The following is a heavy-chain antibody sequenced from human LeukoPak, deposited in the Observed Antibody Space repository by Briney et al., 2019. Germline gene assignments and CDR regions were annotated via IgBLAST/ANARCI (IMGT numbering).Heavy chain of an antibody. J-gene: IGHJ6*03. CDR2: IIIGGST. CDR3: ARLDIVVVPAASIYYFYMDV. D-gene: IGHD2-2*01. Sequence: SETLSLTCAVYGGPSVVSTWSWIRQPPGKGLDWIGEIIIGGSTNYNPSLKSRVTISVDTSKNQFSLKLSSVTAADTAVYYCARLDIVVVPAASIYYFYMDVWGKGPRSPSP. V-gene: IGHV4-34*12. CDR1: GGPSVVST.